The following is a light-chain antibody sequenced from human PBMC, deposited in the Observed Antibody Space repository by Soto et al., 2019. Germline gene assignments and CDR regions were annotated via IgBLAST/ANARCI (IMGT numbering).Light chain of an antibody. J-gene: IGKJ5*01. CDR3: QQYNNWPLT. CDR1: QSVSSN. V-gene: IGKV3-15*01. Sequence: EIVMTQSPATLSVSPGERATLSCRASQSVSSNLAWYQQKPGQAPRHLIYGASTRATGIPARFSGSGSGTEFTLTISRLQSEDFAVYYCQQYNNWPLTFGQGTRREIK. CDR2: GAS.